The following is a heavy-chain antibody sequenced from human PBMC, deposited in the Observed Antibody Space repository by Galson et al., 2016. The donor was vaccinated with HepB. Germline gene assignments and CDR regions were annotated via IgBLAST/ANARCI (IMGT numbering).Heavy chain of an antibody. Sequence: SVKVSCKASGDTFSNYAISWVRQAPGQGLEWMGGIIPIFDTAVYAQRFQDRVTITADESTSTAYMELSSLTSADTAVYYCARDSSSSLVTSWFDPWGQGTLVTVSS. CDR2: IIPIFDTA. D-gene: IGHD6-6*01. CDR1: GDTFSNYA. J-gene: IGHJ5*02. CDR3: ARDSSSSLVTSWFDP. V-gene: IGHV1-69*13.